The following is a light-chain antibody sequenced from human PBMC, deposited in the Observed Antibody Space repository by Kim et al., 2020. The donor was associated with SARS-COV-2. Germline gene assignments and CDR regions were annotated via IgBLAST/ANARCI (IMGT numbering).Light chain of an antibody. CDR2: YDS. Sequence: VAQGKTARITCGGNNIGSKSVHWYQQKPGQAPVLVIYYDSDRPSGIPERFSGSNSGNTATLTISRVEAGDEADYYCQVWDSSSVVFGGGTQLTVL. V-gene: IGLV3-21*04. J-gene: IGLJ2*01. CDR1: NIGSKS. CDR3: QVWDSSSVV.